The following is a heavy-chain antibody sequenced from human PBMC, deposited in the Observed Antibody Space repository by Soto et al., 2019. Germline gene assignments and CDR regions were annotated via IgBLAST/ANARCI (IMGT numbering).Heavy chain of an antibody. CDR2: ISGDATSK. CDR3: ASEEDSGGHAGTFQH. V-gene: IGHV3-30-3*01. J-gene: IGHJ1*01. D-gene: IGHD2-15*01. CDR1: GLTFSTSI. Sequence: QVQLVESGGDLVQPGRSLRLSCAASGLTFSTSIMHWVRQTPDKGLEWIAVISGDATSKIYTDSLKGRFTISRDNSKNALYRETNSQTAEDTAVYYGASEEDSGGHAGTFQHWGQGTLVIVSA.